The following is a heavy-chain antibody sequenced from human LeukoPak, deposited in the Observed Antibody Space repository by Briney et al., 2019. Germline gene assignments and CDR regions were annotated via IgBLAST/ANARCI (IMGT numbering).Heavy chain of an antibody. V-gene: IGHV1-69*05. CDR2: IIPIFGPA. CDR1: GGSFSSYA. J-gene: IGHJ4*02. CDR3: ARDGPIAAATFDY. D-gene: IGHD6-13*01. Sequence: PGSSEKVSCKASGGSFSSYAISWVRQAPGQGLEWMGGIIPIFGPANYAPKFQGRVTMTTDESTSTAYMELRSLRSDDTAVYYCARDGPIAAATFDYWGQGTLVTVSS.